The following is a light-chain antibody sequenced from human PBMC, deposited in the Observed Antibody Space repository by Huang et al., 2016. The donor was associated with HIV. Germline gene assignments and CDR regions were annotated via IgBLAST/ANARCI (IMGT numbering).Light chain of an antibody. Sequence: DIVMTQSPDSLTVSLGERATIHCKSSHRLLYSSNHRNYLNWYQQKPGQPPQLLIYWESVRESGVPDRFSGSGSGTNFTLTSSSLQAEDGAVYYCQQYYSSLWTFGQGTKVEMK. CDR1: HRLLYSSNHRNY. CDR2: WES. CDR3: QQYYSSLWT. V-gene: IGKV4-1*01. J-gene: IGKJ1*01.